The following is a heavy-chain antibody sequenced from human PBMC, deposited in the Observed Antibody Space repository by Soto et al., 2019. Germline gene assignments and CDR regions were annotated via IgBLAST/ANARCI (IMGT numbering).Heavy chain of an antibody. D-gene: IGHD3-9*01. Sequence: EVQLLESGGGLVQPGGSLRLSCAASGFTFSSYAMSWVRQAPGKGLEWVSAISGSGGSTYYADSVKGRFTISRDRSKNTLYLQMSSLRAEDTAVYYCAKEGFDILTGYSKGVDYWGQGTLVTVSS. CDR1: GFTFSSYA. V-gene: IGHV3-23*01. CDR3: AKEGFDILTGYSKGVDY. J-gene: IGHJ4*02. CDR2: ISGSGGST.